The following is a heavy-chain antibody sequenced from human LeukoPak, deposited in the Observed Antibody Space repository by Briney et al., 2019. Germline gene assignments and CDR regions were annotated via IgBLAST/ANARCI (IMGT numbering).Heavy chain of an antibody. V-gene: IGHV4-59*01. J-gene: IGHJ6*03. Sequence: SETLSLTCTVSGGSISSYYWSWIRQPPGKGLERIGYISYSGSTNYNPSLKSRVTISVDTSKNQFSLKLSSVTAADTAVYYCARLSSSRYYYYYMDVWGKGTTVTVSS. CDR3: ARLSSSRYYYYYMDV. CDR1: GGSISSYY. CDR2: ISYSGST. D-gene: IGHD6-6*01.